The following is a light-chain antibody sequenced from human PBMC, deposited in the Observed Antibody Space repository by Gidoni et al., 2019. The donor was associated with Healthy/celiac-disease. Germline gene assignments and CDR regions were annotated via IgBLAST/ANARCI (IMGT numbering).Light chain of an antibody. Sequence: QSVLTQPPSASGTPGQRVTISCSGSSSNIGSNPVNWYQPLPGTAPKLLIDSNNQRPSGVPDRFSGSKSGTSASLAISGLQSEDEADYYCAAWDDSLNGLYVFGTGTKVTVL. CDR2: SNN. CDR1: SSNIGSNP. J-gene: IGLJ1*01. V-gene: IGLV1-44*01. CDR3: AAWDDSLNGLYV.